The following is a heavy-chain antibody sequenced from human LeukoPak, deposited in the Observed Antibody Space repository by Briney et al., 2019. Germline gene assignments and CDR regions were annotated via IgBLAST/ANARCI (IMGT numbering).Heavy chain of an antibody. CDR3: ARDVPLSGYYYEDKHYSYMDV. V-gene: IGHV3-11*04. Sequence: GGSLRLSCAASGFTFSDYYMSWIRQAPGKGLEWVSYISSSCGTIYYADAVKGRFTISRDNAKNSLYLQMNSLRAEDTAVYYCARDVPLSGYYYEDKHYSYMDVWGKGTTVTVSS. D-gene: IGHD3-22*01. CDR2: ISSSCGTI. CDR1: GFTFSDYY. J-gene: IGHJ6*03.